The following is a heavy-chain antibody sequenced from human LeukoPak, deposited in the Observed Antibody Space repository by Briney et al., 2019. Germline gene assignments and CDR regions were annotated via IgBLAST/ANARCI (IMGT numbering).Heavy chain of an antibody. J-gene: IGHJ4*02. CDR3: ARIGYSSGWYAFYFDC. V-gene: IGHV3-7*01. CDR1: GFTFSTYW. Sequence: PGGSLRLSCAASGFTFSTYWMSWVRQAPGKGLEWVANIKQDGSEKYFVDSVKGRFTISRDNAKNSLYLQMNSLRAEDTAVYYCARIGYSSGWYAFYFDCWGQGTLVTVPS. CDR2: IKQDGSEK. D-gene: IGHD6-19*01.